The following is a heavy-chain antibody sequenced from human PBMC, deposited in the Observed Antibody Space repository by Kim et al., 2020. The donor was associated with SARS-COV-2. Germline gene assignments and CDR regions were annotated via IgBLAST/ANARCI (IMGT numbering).Heavy chain of an antibody. CDR2: IKQDGSEK. Sequence: LSLTCAASGFTFSSYWMSWVRQAPGKGLEWVANIKQDGSEKYYVDSVKGRFTISRDNAKNSLYLQMNSLRAEDTAVYYGARDTFHCSSTSCYWLDYYYGMDVWGQGTTVTVSS. D-gene: IGHD2-2*01. V-gene: IGHV3-7*01. CDR3: ARDTFHCSSTSCYWLDYYYGMDV. CDR1: GFTFSSYW. J-gene: IGHJ6*02.